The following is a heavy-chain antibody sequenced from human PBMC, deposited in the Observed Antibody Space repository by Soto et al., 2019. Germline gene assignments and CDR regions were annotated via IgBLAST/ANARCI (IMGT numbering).Heavy chain of an antibody. V-gene: IGHV3-33*01. J-gene: IGHJ4*02. CDR2: IWYDGSNK. Sequence: GGSLRLSCAASGFTFSSYGMHWVRQAPGKGLEWVAVIWYDGSNKYYADSVKGRFTISRDNSKNTLYLQMNSLRAEDTAVYYCARDPEIFGVVIPLYPDYWGQGTLVPVSS. CDR1: GFTFSSYG. CDR3: ARDPEIFGVVIPLYPDY. D-gene: IGHD3-3*01.